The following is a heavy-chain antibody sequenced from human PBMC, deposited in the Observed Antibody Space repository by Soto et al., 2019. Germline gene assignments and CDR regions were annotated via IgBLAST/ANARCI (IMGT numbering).Heavy chain of an antibody. J-gene: IGHJ5*02. D-gene: IGHD1-1*01. CDR1: GDSVSSNSAA. CDR2: TYYRSKWYN. CDR3: AKEPGTWNWFDP. V-gene: IGHV6-1*01. Sequence: SQTLPLTCAISGDSVSSNSAAWNWIMQSPSRGLEWLGRTYYRSKWYNDYAVSVKSRITINPDTSKNQFSLQLNSVTPEDTAVYYCAKEPGTWNWFDPWGQGTLVTVSP.